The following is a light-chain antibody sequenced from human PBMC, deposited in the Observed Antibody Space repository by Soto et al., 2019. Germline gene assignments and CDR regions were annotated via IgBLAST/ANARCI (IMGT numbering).Light chain of an antibody. CDR1: QSVSSN. Sequence: EIVMTQSPATLSVSPGERATLSCRASQSVSSNLAWYQQKPGQAPRLLIYGASTRATSIPARFSGSGSGTEFTLTISRLQSEDFAVYYCQQYNNWPPFTFGPGTKVDIK. V-gene: IGKV3-15*01. CDR3: QQYNNWPPFT. CDR2: GAS. J-gene: IGKJ3*01.